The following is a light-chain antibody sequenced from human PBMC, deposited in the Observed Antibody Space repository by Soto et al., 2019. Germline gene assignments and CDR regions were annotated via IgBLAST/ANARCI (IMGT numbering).Light chain of an antibody. CDR1: SSDVGSYNL. CDR3: CSYAGGTTSYVV. CDR2: EGI. Sequence: QSALTQPASVSGSPGQSITISCTGTSSDVGSYNLVSCYQQHPGKAPKLIIYEGIKRPSGVSNRFSASKSDNTASLTISGLQAEDESDYYCCSYAGGTTSYVVFGRGTKLTVL. V-gene: IGLV2-23*01. J-gene: IGLJ2*01.